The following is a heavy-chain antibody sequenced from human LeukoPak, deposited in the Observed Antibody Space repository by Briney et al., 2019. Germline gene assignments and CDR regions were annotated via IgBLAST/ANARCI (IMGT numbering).Heavy chain of an antibody. V-gene: IGHV1-18*01. D-gene: IGHD3-10*01. CDR2: INAYNGNT. J-gene: IGHJ3*02. CDR3: AREGHGYYYGSGSYPRNAFDI. CDR1: GYTFPSYG. Sequence: ASVKVSCKASGYTFPSYGISWVRQAPGQGLEWMGWINAYNGNTNYAQKLQGRVTMTTDTSTSTAYMELRSLRSDDTAVYYCAREGHGYYYGSGSYPRNAFDIWGQGTMVTVSS.